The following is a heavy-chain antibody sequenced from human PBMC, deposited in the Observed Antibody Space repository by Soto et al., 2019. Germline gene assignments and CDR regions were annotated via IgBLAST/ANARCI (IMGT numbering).Heavy chain of an antibody. V-gene: IGHV3-30*18. Sequence: QVQLVESGGGVVQPGRSLRLSCAASGFTFSSYGMHWVRQAPGKGLEWVAVISYDGSNKYYADSVKGRFTISRDNSKNTLYLQMNSLRAEDTAVYYCAKVGLPGYYYYYMDVWGKGTTVTVSS. CDR1: GFTFSSYG. CDR3: AKVGLPGYYYYYMDV. CDR2: ISYDGSNK. D-gene: IGHD2-15*01. J-gene: IGHJ6*03.